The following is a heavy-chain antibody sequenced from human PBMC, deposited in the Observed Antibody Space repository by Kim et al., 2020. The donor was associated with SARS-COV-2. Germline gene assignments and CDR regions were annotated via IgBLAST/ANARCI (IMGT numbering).Heavy chain of an antibody. CDR3: ARGMSSSWSYFDY. J-gene: IGHJ4*02. Sequence: YADSGKGRFTIPRDNAKNSLYLKMNSLRAEDTAVYYCARGMSSSWSYFDYWGQGTLVTVSS. D-gene: IGHD6-13*01. V-gene: IGHV3-11*06.